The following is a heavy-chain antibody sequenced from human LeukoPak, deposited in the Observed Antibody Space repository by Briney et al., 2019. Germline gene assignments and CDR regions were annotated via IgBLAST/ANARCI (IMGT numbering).Heavy chain of an antibody. D-gene: IGHD1-26*01. CDR3: AKRSGVSYGYFDY. V-gene: IGHV3-23*01. CDR1: GFTFSSYA. Sequence: PGGSLRLSCAASGFTFSSYAMSWVRQAPGKGLEWVSAIPGSGDSTNYADSVKGQFTISRDNSKNTLYLQMNSLRAEDTAVYYCAKRSGVSYGYFDYWGQGTLVTVSS. CDR2: IPGSGDST. J-gene: IGHJ4*02.